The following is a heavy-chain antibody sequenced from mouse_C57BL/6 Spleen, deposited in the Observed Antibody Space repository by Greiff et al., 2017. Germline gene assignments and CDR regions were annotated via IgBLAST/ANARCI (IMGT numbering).Heavy chain of an antibody. CDR3: ASQLGYYFDD. V-gene: IGHV1-82*01. CDR1: GYAFSSSW. CDR2: IYPGDGDT. J-gene: IGHJ2*01. Sequence: QVQLQQSGPELVKPGASVKISCKASGYAFSSSWMNWVKQRPGKGLEWIGRIYPGDGDTNYNGKFKGKATLTADKSSSTAYMQLSSLTSEDSAVYFCASQLGYYFDDWGQGTTLTVSS. D-gene: IGHD4-1*02.